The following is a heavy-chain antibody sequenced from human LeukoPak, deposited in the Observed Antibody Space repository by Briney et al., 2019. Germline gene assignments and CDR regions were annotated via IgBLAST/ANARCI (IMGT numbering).Heavy chain of an antibody. Sequence: GGSLRLSCAASGFTFSSYGMHWVRQAPGKGLEWVAVISYDGSNKYYADSVKGRFTISRDNSKNTLYLQMSSLRAEDTAVYYCAKRHSSTSPPTLDYFDYWGQGTLVTVSS. CDR2: ISYDGSNK. CDR3: AKRHSSTSPPTLDYFDY. V-gene: IGHV3-30*18. D-gene: IGHD2-2*01. J-gene: IGHJ4*02. CDR1: GFTFSSYG.